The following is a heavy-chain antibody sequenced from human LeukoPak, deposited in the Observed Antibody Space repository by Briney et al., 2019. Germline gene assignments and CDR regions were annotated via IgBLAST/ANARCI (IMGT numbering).Heavy chain of an antibody. CDR3: AKDDAWVRFYH. Sequence: PGGSLRLSCAASGFTFSSHGMNWVRQAPGKGLEWVSGISSIGGRAYYADSVKGRFTVTRDNARNTLHLQMNSLRVEDTGVYYCAKDDAWVRFYHWGQGTMVTVSS. V-gene: IGHV3-23*01. CDR1: GFTFSSHG. CDR2: ISSIGGRA. D-gene: IGHD2-2*01. J-gene: IGHJ1*01.